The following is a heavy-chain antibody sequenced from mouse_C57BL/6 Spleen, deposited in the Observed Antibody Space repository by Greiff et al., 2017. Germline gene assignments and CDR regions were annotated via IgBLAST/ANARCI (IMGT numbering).Heavy chain of an antibody. CDR3: ARPYGSSPWYFDY. V-gene: IGHV1-80*01. J-gene: IGHJ2*01. Sequence: QVQLQQSGAELVKPGASVKISCKASGYAFSSYWMNWVKQRPGKGLEWIGQIYPGDGDTNYNGKFKGKATRTADKSSSTAYMQLSSLTSEDSAVYFCARPYGSSPWYFDYWGQGTTLTVSS. D-gene: IGHD1-1*01. CDR1: GYAFSSYW. CDR2: IYPGDGDT.